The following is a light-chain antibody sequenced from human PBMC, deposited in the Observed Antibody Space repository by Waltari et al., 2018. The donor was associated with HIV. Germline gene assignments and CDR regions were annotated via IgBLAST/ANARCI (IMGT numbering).Light chain of an antibody. CDR2: GPS. J-gene: IGKJ1*01. Sequence: EIVMTQSPGTLSVSPGESAILSCRASQNINASLAWYHHKDGQAPRLLIYGPSTRASGVPARFSGGGSGTNFTLTVSGLQIEDFAFYYCQHYHDWPRTFGQGTRVEI. CDR3: QHYHDWPRT. CDR1: QNINAS. V-gene: IGKV3-15*01.